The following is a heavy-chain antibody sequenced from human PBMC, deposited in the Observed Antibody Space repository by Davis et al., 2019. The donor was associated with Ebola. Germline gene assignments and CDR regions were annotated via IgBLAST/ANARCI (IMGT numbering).Heavy chain of an antibody. Sequence: ASVKVSCKASGGTFSSYAISWVRQAPGQGLEWMGWINPNSGGTNYAQKFQGWVTMTRDTSISTAYMELSRLRSDDTAVYYCARGTGTTSGYYYGMDVWGQGTTVTVSS. D-gene: IGHD1-7*01. J-gene: IGHJ6*02. V-gene: IGHV1-2*04. CDR2: INPNSGGT. CDR3: ARGTGTTSGYYYGMDV. CDR1: GGTFSSYA.